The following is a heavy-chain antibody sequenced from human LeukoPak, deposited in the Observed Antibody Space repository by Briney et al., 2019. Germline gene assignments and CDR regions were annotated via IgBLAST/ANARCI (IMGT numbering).Heavy chain of an antibody. CDR3: AGNHYGSGSYYSEDRY. Sequence: PSETLSLTCTVSGGSLSSGSYYWSWIRQPAGKGLEWIGRIYTSGSTNYNPSLKSRVTISVDTSKNQFSLKLSSVTAADTAVYYCAGNHYGSGSYYSEDRYWGQGTLVTVSS. V-gene: IGHV4-61*02. CDR1: GGSLSSGSYY. D-gene: IGHD3-10*01. CDR2: IYTSGST. J-gene: IGHJ4*02.